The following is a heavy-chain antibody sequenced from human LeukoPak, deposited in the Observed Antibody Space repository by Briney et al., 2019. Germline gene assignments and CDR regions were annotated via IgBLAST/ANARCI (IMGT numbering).Heavy chain of an antibody. D-gene: IGHD6-13*01. V-gene: IGHV4-39*07. CDR2: IYYSGST. CDR3: ARDWVLVRYFDY. Sequence: SETLSLTCTVSGGSISSSSYYWGWIRQPPGKGLEWIGSIYYSGSTYYNPSLKSRVTISVDTSKNQFSLKLSSVTAADTAVYYCARDWVLVRYFDYWGQGTLVTVSS. CDR1: GGSISSSSYY. J-gene: IGHJ4*02.